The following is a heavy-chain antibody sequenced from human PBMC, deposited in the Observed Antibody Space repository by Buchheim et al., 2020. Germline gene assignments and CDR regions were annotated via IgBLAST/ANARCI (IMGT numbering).Heavy chain of an antibody. Sequence: QVQLVESGGGVVQPGRSLRLSCAASGFTFSSYGMHRVRQAPGKGLEWVAVISYDGSNKYYADSVKGRFTISRDNSKNTLYLQMNSLRAEDTAVYYCAKGELELLFYYYYGMDVWGQGTT. CDR3: AKGELELLFYYYYGMDV. J-gene: IGHJ6*02. D-gene: IGHD1-7*01. CDR1: GFTFSSYG. V-gene: IGHV3-30*18. CDR2: ISYDGSNK.